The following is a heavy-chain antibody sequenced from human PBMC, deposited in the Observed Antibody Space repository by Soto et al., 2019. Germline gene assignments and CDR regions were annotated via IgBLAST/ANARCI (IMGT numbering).Heavy chain of an antibody. CDR1: GFTLSHYA. Sequence: GGSLRLSCAASGFTLSHYAMHWVRQGPGKGLEYVSAISINGVSSNGGSTYYADSVKGRFTISRDNSKNTLYLQMNSLRVEDTAVYYCAKLGTRTWIQLSRKYYFDYWGQGTLVTVSS. CDR3: AKLGTRTWIQLSRKYYFDY. D-gene: IGHD5-18*01. V-gene: IGHV3-64*04. CDR2: ISINGVSSNGGST. J-gene: IGHJ4*02.